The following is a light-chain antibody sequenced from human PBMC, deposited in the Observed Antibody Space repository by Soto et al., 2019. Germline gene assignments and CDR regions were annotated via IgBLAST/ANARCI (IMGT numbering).Light chain of an antibody. J-gene: IGKJ4*01. CDR3: MQALHTPVT. CDR2: SGS. CDR1: QSLLHSDGYNY. V-gene: IGKV2-28*01. Sequence: DIVLTQFSLYLPVTTGEPASISCRSSQSLLHSDGYNYLDWYLQKPGQSPQLLIYSGSHRASGVPDRISGSGSGTDFTLKISRVEAEDVGSYYCMQALHTPVTFGGGTKVEIK.